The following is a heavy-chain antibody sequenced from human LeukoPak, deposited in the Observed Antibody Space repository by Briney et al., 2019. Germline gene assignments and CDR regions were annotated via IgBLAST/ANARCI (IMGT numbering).Heavy chain of an antibody. CDR3: AREGSPVLLWFGESKPRKHPFDY. Sequence: GASVKVSCKASGGTFSSYAISWVRQAPGQGLEWMGGIIPIFGTANYAQKFQGRVTITTDESTSTAYTELSSLRSEDTAVYYCAREGSPVLLWFGESKPRKHPFDYWGQGTLVTVSS. V-gene: IGHV1-69*05. CDR2: IIPIFGTA. J-gene: IGHJ4*02. D-gene: IGHD3-10*01. CDR1: GGTFSSYA.